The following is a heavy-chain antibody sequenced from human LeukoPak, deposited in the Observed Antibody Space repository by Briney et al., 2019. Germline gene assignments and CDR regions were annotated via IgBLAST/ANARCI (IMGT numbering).Heavy chain of an antibody. D-gene: IGHD2-21*02. CDR2: IDPDGNGI. CDR3: SRGKILGDDFDY. V-gene: IGHV3-74*01. J-gene: IGHJ4*02. CDR1: GFTLSNYW. Sequence: GGSLRLSCAVSGFTLSNYWMFWVRQAPGKGLEWVSRIDPDGNGIIYADSVKGRFTISRGNARNTLFLQMNSLRAEDTAVYYCSRGKILGDDFDYWGQGTLVTVSS.